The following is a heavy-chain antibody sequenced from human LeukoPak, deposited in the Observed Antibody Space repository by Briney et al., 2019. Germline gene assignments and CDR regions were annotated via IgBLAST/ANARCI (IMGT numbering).Heavy chain of an antibody. CDR1: GYTFTGYY. CDR3: ARGPDIALWFGEAAFGY. V-gene: IGHV1-2*02. D-gene: IGHD3-10*01. J-gene: IGHJ4*02. Sequence: ASVKVSCKASGYTFTGYYMHWVRQAPGQGLEWMGWINPNSGGTNYAQKFQGRVTMTRDTSISTAYMELSRLRSDDTAVYYCARGPDIALWFGEAAFGYWGQGTLVTVSS. CDR2: INPNSGGT.